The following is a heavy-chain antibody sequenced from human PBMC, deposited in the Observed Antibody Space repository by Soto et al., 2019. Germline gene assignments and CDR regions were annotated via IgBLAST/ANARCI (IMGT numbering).Heavy chain of an antibody. CDR3: AREGYCSSTSCYPGPDAFDI. Sequence: EVQLVESGGGLVQPGGSLRLSCAASGFTFSSYWMSWVRQAPGKGLEWVANIKQDGSEKYYVDSVKGRFTISRDNAKNSLYLQMNSLRAEDTAVYYCAREGYCSSTSCYPGPDAFDIWGQGTMATVSS. D-gene: IGHD2-2*01. V-gene: IGHV3-7*01. J-gene: IGHJ3*02. CDR1: GFTFSSYW. CDR2: IKQDGSEK.